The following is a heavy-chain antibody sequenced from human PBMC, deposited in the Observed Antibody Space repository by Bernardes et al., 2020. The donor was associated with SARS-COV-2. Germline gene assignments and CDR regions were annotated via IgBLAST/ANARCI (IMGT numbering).Heavy chain of an antibody. CDR3: ARTPYYYDSSGYYYDGWYFDL. Sequence: SGPTLLKPPQPLTLTCAFSGFSLSTSGMRVSWIRQPPGKALEWLARIDWDDDKFYSTSLKTRLTISKDTSKNQVVLTMTNMDPVDTATYYCARTPYYYDSSGYYYDGWYFDLWGRGTLVTVSS. CDR1: GFSLSTSGMR. CDR2: IDWDDDK. D-gene: IGHD3-22*01. J-gene: IGHJ2*01. V-gene: IGHV2-70*04.